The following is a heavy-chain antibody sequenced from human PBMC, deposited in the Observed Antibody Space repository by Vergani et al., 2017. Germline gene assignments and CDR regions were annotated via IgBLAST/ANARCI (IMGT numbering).Heavy chain of an antibody. CDR1: GFTFSSYA. D-gene: IGHD3-3*01. J-gene: IGHJ6*02. V-gene: IGHV3-30*01. Sequence: QVQLVESGGGVVQPGRSLRLSCAASGFTFSSYAMHWVRQAPGKGLEWVAVISYDGSNKYYADSVKGRFTISRDNSKNTLYLQMNSLRAEDTAVYYCARDCGSITMFGVVGSKNYYYGMDVWGQGTTVTVSS. CDR3: ARDCGSITMFGVVGSKNYYYGMDV. CDR2: ISYDGSNK.